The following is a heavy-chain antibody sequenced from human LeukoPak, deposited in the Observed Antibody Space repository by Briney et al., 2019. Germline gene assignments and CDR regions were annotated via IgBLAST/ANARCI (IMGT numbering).Heavy chain of an antibody. CDR1: GFTFSSYA. CDR3: ARVATRGYSYGTPFDY. J-gene: IGHJ4*02. Sequence: PGGSLRLSCAASGFTFSSYAMHWVRQAPGKGLEWVAVISYDGSNKYYADSVKGRFTIFRDNSKNTLYLQMSSLRAEDTAVYYCARVATRGYSYGTPFDYWGQGTLVTVSS. V-gene: IGHV3-30*14. D-gene: IGHD5-18*01. CDR2: ISYDGSNK.